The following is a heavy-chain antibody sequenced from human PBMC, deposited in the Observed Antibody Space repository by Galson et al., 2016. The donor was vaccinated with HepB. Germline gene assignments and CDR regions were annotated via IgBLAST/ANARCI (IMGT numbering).Heavy chain of an antibody. Sequence: LRLSCAGSGFAFSSSGMNWVRQAPGKGLQWLSYISSSISPIYYADSVKGRFTISRDNAKNSVYLQMNSLRDEDTAVYYCARELVWSAFDLWGQGTMVTVS. CDR1: GFAFSSSG. V-gene: IGHV3-48*02. D-gene: IGHD2-8*01. J-gene: IGHJ3*01. CDR2: ISSSISPI. CDR3: ARELVWSAFDL.